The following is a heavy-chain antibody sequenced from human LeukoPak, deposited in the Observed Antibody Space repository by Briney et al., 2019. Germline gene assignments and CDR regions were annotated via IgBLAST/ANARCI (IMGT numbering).Heavy chain of an antibody. CDR3: ARDFNLGTTDSY. CDR1: GFTFDDYA. D-gene: IGHD4-4*01. Sequence: GGSLRLSCAASGFTFDDYAMHWVRQAPGKGLEWVSGISWNSGSIGYADSVKGRFTISRDDSKNTLDLQMNSLRAEDTAVYYCARDFNLGTTDSYWGQGTLVTVSS. J-gene: IGHJ4*02. CDR2: ISWNSGSI. V-gene: IGHV3-9*01.